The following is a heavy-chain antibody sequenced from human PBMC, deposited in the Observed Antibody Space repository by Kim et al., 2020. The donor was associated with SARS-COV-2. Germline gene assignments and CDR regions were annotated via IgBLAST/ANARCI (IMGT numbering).Heavy chain of an antibody. CDR3: AKGGAMGGGFYGMDV. CDR1: GFTFDDYS. J-gene: IGHJ6*02. Sequence: GGSLRLSCAASGFTFDDYSMHWVRQAPGKGLEWVSGISWNSGSIGYADSVKGRFTISRDNAKNSLYLQMNSLRAEDTALYYCAKGGAMGGGFYGMDVWGPGAKVTVSS. CDR2: ISWNSGSI. V-gene: IGHV3-9*01. D-gene: IGHD3-16*01.